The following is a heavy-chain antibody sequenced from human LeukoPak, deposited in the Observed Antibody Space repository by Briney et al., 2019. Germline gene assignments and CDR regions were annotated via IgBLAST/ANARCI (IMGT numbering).Heavy chain of an antibody. D-gene: IGHD2-15*01. Sequence: ASVKVSCKASGYTFTSYDINWVRQATGQGLEWMGWMNPNSGNTGYAQKFQGRVTMTRNTSISTAYMELSSLRSEDTAVYYCARTAVVAALYYYYYGMDVWGQGTTVTVSS. CDR2: MNPNSGNT. CDR1: GYTFTSYD. J-gene: IGHJ6*02. V-gene: IGHV1-8*01. CDR3: ARTAVVAALYYYYYGMDV.